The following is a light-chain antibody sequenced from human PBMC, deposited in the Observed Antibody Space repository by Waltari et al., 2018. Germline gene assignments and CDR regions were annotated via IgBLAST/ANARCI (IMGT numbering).Light chain of an antibody. CDR1: QSVIDY. V-gene: IGKV3-11*01. CDR2: GAS. J-gene: IGKJ5*01. Sequence: EIVLTQSPATLSLSPGERATLPCRASQSVIDYVAWYQQKPGQAPRLLIYGASNRATGIPARFSGSGSETDFTLTISSLEPEDFAVYYCQQRSNWRNTFGQGTRLEIK. CDR3: QQRSNWRNT.